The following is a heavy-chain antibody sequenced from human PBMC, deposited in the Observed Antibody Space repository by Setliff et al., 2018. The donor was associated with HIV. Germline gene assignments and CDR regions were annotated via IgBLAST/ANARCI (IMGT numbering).Heavy chain of an antibody. D-gene: IGHD3-10*01. V-gene: IGHV4-4*08. CDR1: GGSINNYY. Sequence: KASETLSLTCTVSGGSINNYYWSWIRQPPGKGLEWIGYIYPNGSPDYPSANIVYNPSFRSRVTLSLDTSKNQFSLKLTSVTAADAAVYYCTGDYNSGSYRFDYWGQGTPVTVS. CDR2: IYPNGSP. CDR3: TGDYNSGSYRFDY. J-gene: IGHJ4*02.